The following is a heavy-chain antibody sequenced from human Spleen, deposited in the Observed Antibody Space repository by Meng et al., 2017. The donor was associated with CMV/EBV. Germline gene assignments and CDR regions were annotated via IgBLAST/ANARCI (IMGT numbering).Heavy chain of an antibody. Sequence: YNFITYEINWVRQATGQGLEWMGWMNTSSGNTGYAQKFQGRVSITRDTSISTFYMELSSLRSEDTAVYYCARGKRDFWSGFIPDWFDPWGQGTLVTVSS. CDR3: ARGKRDFWSGFIPDWFDP. CDR2: MNTSSGNT. D-gene: IGHD3-3*01. CDR1: YNFITYE. J-gene: IGHJ5*02. V-gene: IGHV1-8*02.